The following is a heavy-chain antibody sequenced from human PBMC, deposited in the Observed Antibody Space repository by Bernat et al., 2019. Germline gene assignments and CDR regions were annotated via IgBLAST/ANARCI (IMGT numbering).Heavy chain of an antibody. Sequence: QVRLQESGPGLVKPSETLSLTCAVSGYSISSGYYWGWIRQPPGKGLEWVGSIYHSGIPYYNPSLKSRVTISVDTSKNQFSLKLSSVTAADTAVYYCARAHCGSTSCYHLDYWGQGTLVTVSS. CDR2: IYHSGIP. V-gene: IGHV4-38-2*01. CDR1: GYSISSGYY. CDR3: ARAHCGSTSCYHLDY. D-gene: IGHD2-2*01. J-gene: IGHJ4*02.